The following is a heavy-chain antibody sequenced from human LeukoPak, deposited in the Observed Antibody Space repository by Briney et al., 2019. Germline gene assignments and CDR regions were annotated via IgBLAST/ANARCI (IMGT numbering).Heavy chain of an antibody. J-gene: IGHJ4*02. CDR1: GFTFSSYS. D-gene: IGHD7-27*01. Sequence: PGGSLRLSCAASGFTFSSYSMNWVRQAPGKGLEWVSSISSSSSYIYYADSVKGRFTISRDNSKNTLYLQMNSLRAEDTAVYYCARAVLGILCYFDYWGQGTLVTVSS. CDR3: ARAVLGILCYFDY. V-gene: IGHV3-21*04. CDR2: ISSSSSYI.